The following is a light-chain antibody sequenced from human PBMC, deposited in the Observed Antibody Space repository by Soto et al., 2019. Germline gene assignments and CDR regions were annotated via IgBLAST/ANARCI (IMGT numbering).Light chain of an antibody. J-gene: IGKJ4*01. CDR1: QSVYSSY. CDR2: GAS. Sequence: EVVLTQSPGTLSLSPGERVTLSCRASQSVYSSYLAWYQQRPGQAPRLLIYGASSRVTGIPDRFTGSGSGTDFTLTITRLEPEDFAVYYCQQYGSSLLSFGGGTKVEIK. V-gene: IGKV3-20*01. CDR3: QQYGSSLLS.